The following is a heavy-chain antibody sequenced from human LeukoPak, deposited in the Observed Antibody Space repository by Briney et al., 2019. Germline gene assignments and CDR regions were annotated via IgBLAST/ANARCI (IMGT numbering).Heavy chain of an antibody. J-gene: IGHJ4*02. Sequence: SETLSLTCAVYGGSFSGYYWSWIRQPPGKGLEWIGEINHSGSTNYNPSLKSRVTISVDTSKNQFSLKLSSVTAADTAVYYCARETLTTVRSWGQGTLVTVSS. CDR2: INHSGST. D-gene: IGHD4-4*01. CDR3: ARETLTTVRS. V-gene: IGHV4-34*01. CDR1: GGSFSGYY.